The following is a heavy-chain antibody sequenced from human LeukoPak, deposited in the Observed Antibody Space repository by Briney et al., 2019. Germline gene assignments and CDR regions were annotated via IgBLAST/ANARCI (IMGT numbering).Heavy chain of an antibody. CDR3: ARDRSRPNYYYGMDV. J-gene: IGHJ6*02. V-gene: IGHV4-4*07. CDR2: FYTNGST. CDR1: GGSVSSYY. Sequence: PSETLSLTCTVSGGSVSSYYWSWFRQPAGKGLEWIGRFYTNGSTNYNPSLKSRVTMSVDTSKNQFSLKLSSVTAADTAVYYCARDRSRPNYYYGMDVWGQGTTLTVS.